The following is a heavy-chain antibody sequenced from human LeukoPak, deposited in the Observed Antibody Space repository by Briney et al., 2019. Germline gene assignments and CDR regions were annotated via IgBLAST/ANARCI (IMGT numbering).Heavy chain of an antibody. CDR3: ARGRMSMVRGVISYYYGMDV. Sequence: ASVKVSCKASGYTFTSYDINWVRQATGQGLEWMGWMNPNSGNTGYAQKFQGRVTMTRNTSISTAYMELSSLRSEDTAVYYCARGRMSMVRGVISYYYGMDVWGQGTTVTVSS. V-gene: IGHV1-8*01. CDR1: GYTFTSYD. D-gene: IGHD3-10*01. CDR2: MNPNSGNT. J-gene: IGHJ6*02.